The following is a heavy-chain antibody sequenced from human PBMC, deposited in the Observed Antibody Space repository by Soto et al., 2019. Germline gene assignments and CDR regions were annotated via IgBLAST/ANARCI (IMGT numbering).Heavy chain of an antibody. J-gene: IGHJ6*02. Sequence: ASVKVSCKASGYTFTSYYMHWVRQAPGQGLEWMGIINPSGGSTSYAQKFQGRVTMTRDTSTSTVDMELSSLRSEDTAVYYCARDGPGGYSYGFDYYYYGMDVWGQGTTVTVSS. CDR1: GYTFTSYY. V-gene: IGHV1-46*01. D-gene: IGHD5-18*01. CDR3: ARDGPGGYSYGFDYYYYGMDV. CDR2: INPSGGST.